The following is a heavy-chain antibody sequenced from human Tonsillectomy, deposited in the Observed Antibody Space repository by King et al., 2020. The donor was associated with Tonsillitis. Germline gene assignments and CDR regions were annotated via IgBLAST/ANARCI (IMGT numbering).Heavy chain of an antibody. CDR1: GASISNYY. J-gene: IGHJ4*02. CDR2: IYHTGST. D-gene: IGHD6-13*01. V-gene: IGHV4-59*01. CDR3: AREYSSFDY. Sequence: VQLQESGPGLVKPSETLSLTCTVSGASISNYYWHWIRQPPGKGLEWIAFIYHTGSTSYNPPLKSRVTISIDTSKKQFSLILNSVTAADTAVYYCAREYSSFDYWGRGHLVTVSS.